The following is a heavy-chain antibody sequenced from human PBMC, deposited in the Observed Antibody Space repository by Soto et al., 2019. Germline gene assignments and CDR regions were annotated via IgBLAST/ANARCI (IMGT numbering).Heavy chain of an antibody. CDR2: LSGSGAST. D-gene: IGHD2-2*01. CDR3: AKGSIVVLPTATYDS. Sequence: GGSLRLSCAASAFTFSNYAMSWVRQAPGKGLEWVSGLSGSGASTYYADSVKGRFTISRDNSKNTLYLQMSSLRAEDTAIYYCAKGSIVVLPTATYDSWGQGTLVTVSS. CDR1: AFTFSNYA. V-gene: IGHV3-23*01. J-gene: IGHJ4*02.